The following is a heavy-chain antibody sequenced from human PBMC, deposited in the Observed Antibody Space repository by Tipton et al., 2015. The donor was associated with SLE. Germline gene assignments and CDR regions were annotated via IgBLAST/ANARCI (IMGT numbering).Heavy chain of an antibody. Sequence: TLSLTCTVSGDSISNFNSYWAWIRQPPGKGLEWIGNINYSGTTYSNPSLRSRVTLLVDTSKNQFSLSVNSVTAADTAVYYCARSMLTTKRVFDYWGQGTLVTVSS. J-gene: IGHJ4*02. D-gene: IGHD3-16*01. CDR1: GDSISNFNSY. CDR2: INYSGTT. V-gene: IGHV4-39*07. CDR3: ARSMLTTKRVFDY.